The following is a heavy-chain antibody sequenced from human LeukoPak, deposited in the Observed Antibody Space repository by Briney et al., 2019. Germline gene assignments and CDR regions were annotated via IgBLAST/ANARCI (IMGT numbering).Heavy chain of an antibody. CDR3: AREQSYGYFSCFDY. D-gene: IGHD5-18*01. V-gene: IGHV3-7*04. CDR1: GFTFSSYW. J-gene: IGHJ4*02. Sequence: GGSLRLSCAASGFTFSSYWMSWVRQAPGKGLEWVANIKQDGSEKYYVDSVKGPFTISRDNAKNSLYLQMNSLRAEDTAVYYCAREQSYGYFSCFDYWGQGTLVTVSS. CDR2: IKQDGSEK.